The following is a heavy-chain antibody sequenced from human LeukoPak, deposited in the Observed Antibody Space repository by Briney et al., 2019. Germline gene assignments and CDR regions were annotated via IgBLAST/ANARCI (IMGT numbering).Heavy chain of an antibody. J-gene: IGHJ4*02. CDR3: ARRGYSDSSGYDY. Sequence: PGGSLRLSCAASGFTFSSYAMSWVRQAPGKGLEWVSAISGSGGSTYYADSVKGRFTISRDNAKNSVYLQINSLRAEDTAIYYCARRGYSDSSGYDYWGQGTLVTVSS. D-gene: IGHD3-22*01. CDR2: ISGSGGST. CDR1: GFTFSSYA. V-gene: IGHV3-23*01.